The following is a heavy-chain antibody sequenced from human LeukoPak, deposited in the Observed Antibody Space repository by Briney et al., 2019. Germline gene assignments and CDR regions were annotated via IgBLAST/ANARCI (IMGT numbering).Heavy chain of an antibody. V-gene: IGHV4-4*07. CDR3: ATGYSGYDPFDY. CDR1: GGSNSNHY. D-gene: IGHD5-12*01. Sequence: SETLSLTCTVSGGSNSNHYWNWFRQPAGKGLEWIGRVHPSGSTNYNPSLKSRVTISVDTSKNQFSLKLSSVTAADTAVYYCATGYSGYDPFDYWGQGTLATVSS. J-gene: IGHJ4*02. CDR2: VHPSGST.